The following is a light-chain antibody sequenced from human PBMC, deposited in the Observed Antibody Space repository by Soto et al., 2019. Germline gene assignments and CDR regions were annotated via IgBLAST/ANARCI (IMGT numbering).Light chain of an antibody. CDR3: QKYNSAPRT. CDR1: QGISNY. J-gene: IGKJ4*01. V-gene: IGKV1-27*01. Sequence: DGRINQAPSSVSASVGDRVTITCRASQGISNYLAWYQQKPGKVPKLLIYAASILQSGVPSRFSGSGSGTDFTLTISSLQPEDVATYYCQKYNSAPRTFGGGTKVEIK. CDR2: AAS.